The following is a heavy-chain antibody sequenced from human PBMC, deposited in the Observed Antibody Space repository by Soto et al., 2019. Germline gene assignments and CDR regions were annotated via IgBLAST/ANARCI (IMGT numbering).Heavy chain of an antibody. J-gene: IGHJ6*03. Sequence: EVQLVESGGGLVQPGGSLRLSCAASGFTFSSYWMHWVRQAPGKGLVWVSRINSDGSSTSYADSVKGRFTISRDNAKNTLYLQINSLRAEDTAVYYCARSRYSSSWYYYYYYMDVWVKGTTVTVSS. CDR1: GFTFSSYW. CDR2: INSDGSST. V-gene: IGHV3-74*01. CDR3: ARSRYSSSWYYYYYYMDV. D-gene: IGHD6-13*01.